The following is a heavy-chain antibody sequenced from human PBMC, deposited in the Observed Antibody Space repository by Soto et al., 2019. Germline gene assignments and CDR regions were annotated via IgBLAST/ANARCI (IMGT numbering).Heavy chain of an antibody. CDR3: ARDGYGDYIGWFDP. V-gene: IGHV1-18*04. D-gene: IGHD4-17*01. CDR1: GYTXSSYG. CDR2: ISAYNGNT. J-gene: IGHJ5*02. Sequence: SXKVSFKASGYTXSSYGIRLVRQAPGQGLEWIGWISAYNGNTNYAQKLQGRVTMTTDTSTSTAYMELRSMRSDDTAVYYCARDGYGDYIGWFDPWGQGTLGTVSS.